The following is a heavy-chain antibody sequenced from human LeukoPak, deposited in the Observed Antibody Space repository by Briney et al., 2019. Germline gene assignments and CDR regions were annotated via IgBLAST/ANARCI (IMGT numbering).Heavy chain of an antibody. CDR3: ARDRTYGGNSGFDY. J-gene: IGHJ4*02. D-gene: IGHD4-23*01. Sequence: SETLSLTRTVSGGSISSYYWSGVRQPAGKGLEWIGRIYTTGSTNYNPSLKSRVTMSVDTSKNQFSLNLTSVTAADTAVYYCARDRTYGGNSGFDYWGRGTLVTVSS. CDR2: IYTTGST. CDR1: GGSISSYY. V-gene: IGHV4-4*07.